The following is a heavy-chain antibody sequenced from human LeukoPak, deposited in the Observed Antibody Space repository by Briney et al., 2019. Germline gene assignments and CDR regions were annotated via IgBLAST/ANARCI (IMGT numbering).Heavy chain of an antibody. J-gene: IGHJ4*02. CDR1: GGSISSYY. Sequence: SETLSLTCTVSGGSISSYYWSWIRQPPGKGLEWIGYIYTSGSTNYNPSLKSRVTISVDTSKNQFSLKLSSVTAADTAVYYCARGTSGYYYGFDYWGQGILVTVSS. V-gene: IGHV4-4*09. CDR2: IYTSGST. D-gene: IGHD3-22*01. CDR3: ARGTSGYYYGFDY.